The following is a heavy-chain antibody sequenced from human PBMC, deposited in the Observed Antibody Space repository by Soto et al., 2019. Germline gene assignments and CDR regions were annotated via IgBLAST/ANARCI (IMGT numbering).Heavy chain of an antibody. Sequence: GESLKISCKGSGYSFTSYWISWVRQMPGKGLEWMGRIDPSDSYTNYSPSFQGHVTISADKSISTAYLQWSSLKASDTAMYYCARHVHRGYSYGTNWFDPWGQGTLVTVSS. D-gene: IGHD5-18*01. CDR3: ARHVHRGYSYGTNWFDP. CDR1: GYSFTSYW. CDR2: IDPSDSYT. V-gene: IGHV5-10-1*01. J-gene: IGHJ5*02.